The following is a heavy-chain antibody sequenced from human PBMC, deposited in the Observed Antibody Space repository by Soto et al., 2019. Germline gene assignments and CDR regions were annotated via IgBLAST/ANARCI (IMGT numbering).Heavy chain of an antibody. J-gene: IGHJ4*02. V-gene: IGHV3-30*18. CDR1: GFTFSSYG. CDR2: ISYDGSNK. Sequence: GGSLRLSCAASGFTFSSYGMHWVRQAPGKGLEWVAVISYDGSNKYYADSVKGRFTISRDNSKNTLYLQMNSLRAEDTAVYYCAKDQAQLWFRDFDYWGQGTLVTVSS. D-gene: IGHD5-18*01. CDR3: AKDQAQLWFRDFDY.